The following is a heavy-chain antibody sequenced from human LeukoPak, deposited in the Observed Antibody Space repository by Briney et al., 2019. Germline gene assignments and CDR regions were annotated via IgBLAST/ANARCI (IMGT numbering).Heavy chain of an antibody. J-gene: IGHJ4*02. D-gene: IGHD6-19*01. CDR3: ARGIAVAGANDY. CDR2: IYYSGTT. Sequence: SETQSLTCTVSGGSISSYYWSWIRQPPGKGLEWIGYIYYSGTTNYNPSLKSRVTISVDTSKNQFSLKLSSVTAADTAVYYCARGIAVAGANDYWGQGTLVTVSS. V-gene: IGHV4-59*01. CDR1: GGSISSYY.